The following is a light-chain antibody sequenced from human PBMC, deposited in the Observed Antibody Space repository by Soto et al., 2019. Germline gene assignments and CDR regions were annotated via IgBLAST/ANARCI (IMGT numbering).Light chain of an antibody. CDR2: GAS. J-gene: IGKJ4*01. Sequence: DIQMTQSPSSLSASVGDQVTITCRASQGIRNALAWYQQKPGKAPKRLIYGASTLQSGVPSRFSGSGSATEFTLTITSLQPEDFATYYCVQHDTDPLTFGGGTKVEIK. CDR1: QGIRNA. V-gene: IGKV1-17*01. CDR3: VQHDTDPLT.